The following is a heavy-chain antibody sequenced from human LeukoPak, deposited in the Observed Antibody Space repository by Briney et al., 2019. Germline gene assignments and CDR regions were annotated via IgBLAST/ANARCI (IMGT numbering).Heavy chain of an antibody. CDR3: AKDLGFDY. V-gene: IGHV3-30*02. CDR1: GFTFSTYG. CDR2: IRYDGGNK. D-gene: IGHD3-16*01. Sequence: GGSLRLSCAASGFTFSTYGMHWVRRAPGKGLEWVAFIRYDGGNKYYADSVKGRFTISRDNSKNTLYLQMSSLRTEGTAVYYCAKDLGFDYWGQGTLVTGSS. J-gene: IGHJ4*02.